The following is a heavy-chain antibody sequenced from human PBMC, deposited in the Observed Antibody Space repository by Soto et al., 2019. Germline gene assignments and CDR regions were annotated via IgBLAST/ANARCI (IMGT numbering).Heavy chain of an antibody. Sequence: EGQLLESGGGLVQPGGSLRLSCAGSGFTSSTFGMSWVRQAPGKGLEWVSGISGSGDNTYYADSVKGRFTISRDKSKNTLFLQMNGLRAEDTAVYYCGGDPRGPEYWGQGTLVTVSS. V-gene: IGHV3-23*01. CDR2: ISGSGDNT. CDR1: GFTSSTFG. CDR3: GGDPRGPEY. J-gene: IGHJ4*02. D-gene: IGHD6-6*01.